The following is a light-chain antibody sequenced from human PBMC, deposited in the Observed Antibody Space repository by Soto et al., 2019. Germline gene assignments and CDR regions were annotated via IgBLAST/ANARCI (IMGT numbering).Light chain of an antibody. CDR2: DVS. CDR1: SSDVGDYDY. CDR3: CSYAGRYTDV. V-gene: IGLV2-11*01. Sequence: QSALTQPRSVSGSPGQSVTISCSGTSSDVGDYDYVSWYQQHPGKAPKLMIFDVSERPSGVPDRFSGSKSGNTASLTISGLQAEDEADYYCCSYAGRYTDVFGTGTKLTVL. J-gene: IGLJ1*01.